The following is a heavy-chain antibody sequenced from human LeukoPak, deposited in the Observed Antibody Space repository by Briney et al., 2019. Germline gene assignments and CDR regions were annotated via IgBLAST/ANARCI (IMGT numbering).Heavy chain of an antibody. CDR3: VRGPARGYYDGSGYDFDY. CDR2: IDDDGINF. CDR1: GFTFRNFG. D-gene: IGHD3-22*01. V-gene: IGHV3-30*02. J-gene: IGHJ4*02. Sequence: GGSMRLPCAASGFTFRNFGMHWVRQAPGKGLEWVTFIDDDGINFYYVNSVKGRFAISRDNSKNTLYLQMSSLGSEDTAVYYCVRGPARGYYDGSGYDFDYWGQGTLVTVSS.